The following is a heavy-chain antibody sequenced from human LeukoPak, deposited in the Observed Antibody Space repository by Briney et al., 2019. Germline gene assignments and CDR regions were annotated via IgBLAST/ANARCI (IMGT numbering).Heavy chain of an antibody. CDR3: ARDDPDNRAFDY. D-gene: IGHD1-14*01. J-gene: IGHJ4*02. V-gene: IGHV4-59*01. CDR1: GGSISSFY. Sequence: PSETLSLTCTVSGGSISSFYWNWIRQPPGKGLEWIGYIYHSGDTRYNPSLKSRVTISVDTSKSQFSLKLSSVTAADTAVYYCARDDPDNRAFDYWGQGTLVTVSS. CDR2: IYHSGDT.